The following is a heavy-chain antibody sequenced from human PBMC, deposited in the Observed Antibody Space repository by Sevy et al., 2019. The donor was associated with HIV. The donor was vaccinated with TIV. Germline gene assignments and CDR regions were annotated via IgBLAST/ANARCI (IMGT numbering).Heavy chain of an antibody. CDR1: GYTFTSYG. CDR2: ISAYNGNT. CDR3: ARDHSGSFENWFDP. Sequence: ASAKVSCKASGYTFTSYGISWVRQAPGQGLEWMGWISAYNGNTNYAQKLQGRVTMTTDTSTSTAYMELRSLRSDDTAVYYCARDHSGSFENWFDPWGQGTLVTVSS. V-gene: IGHV1-18*01. J-gene: IGHJ5*02. D-gene: IGHD1-26*01.